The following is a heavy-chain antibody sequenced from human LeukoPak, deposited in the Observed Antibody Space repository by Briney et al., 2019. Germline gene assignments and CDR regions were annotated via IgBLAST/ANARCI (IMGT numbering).Heavy chain of an antibody. V-gene: IGHV4-59*01. CDR3: ARHYSSGWYEGWYY. J-gene: IGHJ4*02. CDR2: IYYSGST. D-gene: IGHD6-19*01. Sequence: PSETLSLTCSVSGGSISSYYWSWIRQPPGKGLEWIGYIYYSGSTYYNPSLKSRVTISVDTSKNQFSLKLSSVTAADTAVYYCARHYSSGWYEGWYYWGQGILVTVSS. CDR1: GGSISSYY.